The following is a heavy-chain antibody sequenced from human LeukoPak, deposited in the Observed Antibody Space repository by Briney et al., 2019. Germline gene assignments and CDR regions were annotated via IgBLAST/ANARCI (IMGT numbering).Heavy chain of an antibody. CDR3: ASDGRLSGATDDAFDI. CDR1: GGSNSSYY. Sequence: PSETLSLTCTVSGGSNSSYYWSWLRQPPGKGLEWIGYIYYSGSTNYNPSLKSRVTISVDTSKNQFSLKLSSVTAADTAVYYCASDGRLSGATDDAFDIWGQGTMVTVSS. CDR2: IYYSGST. D-gene: IGHD1-26*01. V-gene: IGHV4-59*01. J-gene: IGHJ3*02.